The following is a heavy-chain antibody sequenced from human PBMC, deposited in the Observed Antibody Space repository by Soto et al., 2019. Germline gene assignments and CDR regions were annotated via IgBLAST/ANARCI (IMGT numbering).Heavy chain of an antibody. Sequence: SGPTLVNPTQTLTLTCTFSGFSLSSSGVSVGWIRQPPGKALEWLALIYWDDDKRYSPSLKSRLAITKDTSKNQVVLTITNMDPMDTATYFCAHDTIHVWPRGPTFDYWGQGTLVTVSS. V-gene: IGHV2-5*02. CDR1: GFSLSSSGVS. J-gene: IGHJ4*02. CDR3: AHDTIHVWPRGPTFDY. D-gene: IGHD2-21*01. CDR2: IYWDDDK.